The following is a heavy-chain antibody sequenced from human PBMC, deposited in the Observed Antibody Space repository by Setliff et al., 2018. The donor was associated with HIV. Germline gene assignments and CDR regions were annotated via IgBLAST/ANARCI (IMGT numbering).Heavy chain of an antibody. CDR1: GVSVGSGDYY. Sequence: SETLSLTCSVSGVSVGSGDYYWHWIRQHPEKALEWIGYIFHSGDTYYNPSLKRRISMSVDTSKNQFSLELTSLTAADTAVYYCATRPRIAARPFDYWGQGMLVTVSS. CDR3: ATRPRIAARPFDY. CDR2: IFHSGDT. J-gene: IGHJ4*02. D-gene: IGHD6-6*01. V-gene: IGHV4-31*03.